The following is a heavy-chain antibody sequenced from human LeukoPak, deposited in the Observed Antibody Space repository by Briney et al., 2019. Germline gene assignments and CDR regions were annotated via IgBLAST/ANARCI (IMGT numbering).Heavy chain of an antibody. CDR2: IWFDGSKE. D-gene: IGHD6-19*01. V-gene: IGHV3-33*08. Sequence: GESLRLSCAASGFTFSRYWIHWVRQAPGKGPEWVAVIWFDGSKEYYKDFAKGRFTISRDNSKNTVYLQMNSLRAEDTAVYYCARYYSHTSDWSEGGLDQWGQGTLVTVSS. CDR1: GFTFSRYW. CDR3: ARYYSHTSDWSEGGLDQ. J-gene: IGHJ4*02.